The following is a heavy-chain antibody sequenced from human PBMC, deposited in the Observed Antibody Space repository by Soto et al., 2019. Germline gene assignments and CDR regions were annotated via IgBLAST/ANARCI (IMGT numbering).Heavy chain of an antibody. J-gene: IGHJ6*03. CDR1: GFTFSSYS. CDR2: ISSSSSYI. Sequence: GGSLRLSCVASGFTFSSYSMNWVRQAPGKGLEWVSSISSSSSYIYYADSVKGRFTISRDNAKNSLYLQMNSLRAEDTAVYYCARDAGKDRIDDFWSGYYSEYYYYYMDVWGKGTTVTVSS. D-gene: IGHD3-3*01. V-gene: IGHV3-21*01. CDR3: ARDAGKDRIDDFWSGYYSEYYYYYMDV.